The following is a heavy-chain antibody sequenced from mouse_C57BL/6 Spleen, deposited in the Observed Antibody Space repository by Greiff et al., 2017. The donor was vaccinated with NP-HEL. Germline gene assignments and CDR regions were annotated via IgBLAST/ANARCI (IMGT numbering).Heavy chain of an antibody. CDR3: ARDITTVVDFDY. D-gene: IGHD1-1*01. CDR1: GYAFSSYW. CDR2: IYPGDGDT. J-gene: IGHJ2*01. Sequence: VQLQQSGAELVKPGASVKISCKASGYAFSSYWMNWVKQRPGKGLEWIGQIYPGDGDTNYNGKFKGKATLTADKSSSTAYMQLSSLTSEDSAVYFCARDITTVVDFDYWGQGTTLTVSS. V-gene: IGHV1-80*01.